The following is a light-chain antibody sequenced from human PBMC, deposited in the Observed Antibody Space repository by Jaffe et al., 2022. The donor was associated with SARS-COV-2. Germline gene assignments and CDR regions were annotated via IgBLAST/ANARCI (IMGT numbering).Light chain of an antibody. Sequence: QAVLTQPSSLSASPGASASLTCTLRSGINVGTYRIYWYQQKSGSPPRYLLRYKSDSDKHQGSGVPSRFSGSKDASGNAGILLISGLQSEDEADYYCVIWRSNAWVFGGGTKLTVL. CDR1: SGINVGTYR. CDR3: VIWRSNAWV. V-gene: IGLV5-45*03. J-gene: IGLJ3*02. CDR2: YKSDSDK.